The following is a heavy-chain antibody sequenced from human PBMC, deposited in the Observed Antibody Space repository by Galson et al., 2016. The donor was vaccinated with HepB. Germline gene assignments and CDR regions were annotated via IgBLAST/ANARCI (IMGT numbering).Heavy chain of an antibody. CDR2: ISSNGDST. D-gene: IGHD6-13*01. CDR1: GFTLSSYA. CDR3: ARVRSSWYYFDY. V-gene: IGHV3-64D*06. Sequence: SLRLSCAASGFTLSSYAMHWVRQAPGKGVEYVSSISSNGDSTYYTDSVKGRFTISRDNSKNTLNLQMSSLRAEDTAVYYCARVRSSWYYFDYWGQGTLVTVSS. J-gene: IGHJ4*02.